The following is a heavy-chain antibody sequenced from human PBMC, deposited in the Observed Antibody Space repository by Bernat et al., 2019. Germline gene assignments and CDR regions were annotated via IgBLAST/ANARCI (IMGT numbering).Heavy chain of an antibody. CDR2: ISSNGGST. CDR3: ARDFGDYYYYYMDV. D-gene: IGHD3-10*01. CDR1: GFTFSSYA. Sequence: EVQLVESGGGLVQPGGSLRLSCAASGFTFSSYAMHWVRQAPGKGLEYVSAISSNGGSTYYANSVKGRFTISRDNSKNTLYLQMGSLRAEDMAVYYCARDFGDYYYYYMDVWGKGTTVIVSS. J-gene: IGHJ6*03. V-gene: IGHV3-64*01.